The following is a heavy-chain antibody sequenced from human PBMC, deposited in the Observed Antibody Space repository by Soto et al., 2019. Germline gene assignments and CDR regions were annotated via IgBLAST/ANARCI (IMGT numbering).Heavy chain of an antibody. J-gene: IGHJ6*02. CDR3: ARKWGFYYGSGPGDYYYYGMDV. V-gene: IGHV1-69*13. CDR1: GGTFSSYA. CDR2: IIPIFGTA. D-gene: IGHD3-10*01. Sequence: SVKVSCKASGGTFSSYAISWVRQAPGQGLEWMGGIIPIFGTANYAQKFQGRVTITADESTSTAYMELSSLRSEDTAVYYCARKWGFYYGSGPGDYYYYGMDVWGQGTTVTVYS.